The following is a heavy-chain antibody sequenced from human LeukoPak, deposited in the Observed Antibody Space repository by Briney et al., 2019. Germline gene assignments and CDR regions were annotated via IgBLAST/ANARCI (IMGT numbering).Heavy chain of an antibody. CDR2: IIPIFGTA. J-gene: IGHJ5*02. CDR1: GGTFSSYA. Sequence: ASVKVSCKASGGTFSSYAISWVRQAPGQGLEWMGRIIPIFGTANYAQKFQGRVTITTDESTSTAYMELSSLRSEDTAVYYCARVYYCGSGSYWNNWFDPWGQGTLVTVSS. CDR3: ARVYYCGSGSYWNNWFDP. D-gene: IGHD3-10*01. V-gene: IGHV1-69*05.